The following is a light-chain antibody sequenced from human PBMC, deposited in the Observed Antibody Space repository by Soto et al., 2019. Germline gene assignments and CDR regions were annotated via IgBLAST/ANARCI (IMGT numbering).Light chain of an antibody. CDR3: QQYGGSPPT. Sequence: EIVLTQSPGTLSLSPGESATLSCGASQSVSSSYLAWYQQKPGQPPRLLIYGASSRATGIPDRFSGSGSGTDFTLTISRLEPEDFAVYYCQQYGGSPPTFGQGTKVEIK. CDR2: GAS. J-gene: IGKJ1*01. CDR1: QSVSSSY. V-gene: IGKV3-20*01.